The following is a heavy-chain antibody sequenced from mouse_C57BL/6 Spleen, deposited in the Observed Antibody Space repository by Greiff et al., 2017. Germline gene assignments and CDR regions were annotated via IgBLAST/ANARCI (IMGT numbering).Heavy chain of an antibody. CDR3: GRWNYYNAFDY. Sequence: QVHVKQPGAELVRPGSSVKLSCKASGYTFTSYWMHWVKQRPIQGLEWIGNIDPSDSETHYNQKFKDKATLTVDKSSSTAYMQLSSLTSEDSAVYCCGRWNYYNAFDYWGQGTTLTVSS. J-gene: IGHJ2*01. CDR1: GYTFTSYW. D-gene: IGHD2-4*01. CDR2: IDPSDSET. V-gene: IGHV1-52*01.